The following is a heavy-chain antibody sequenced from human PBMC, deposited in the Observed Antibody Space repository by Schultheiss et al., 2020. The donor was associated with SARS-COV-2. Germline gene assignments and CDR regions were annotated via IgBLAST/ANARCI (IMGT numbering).Heavy chain of an antibody. V-gene: IGHV4-59*01. CDR2: IYYSGST. CDR3: ASFGNYVVSFDY. CDR1: GGSISSYY. Sequence: SETLSLTCSVFGGSISSYYWSWIRQPPGKGLEWIGYIYYSGSTNYNPSLKSRVTISVDTSKNQFSLKLSSVTAADTAVYYCASFGNYVVSFDYWGQGTLVTVSS. J-gene: IGHJ4*02. D-gene: IGHD4-11*01.